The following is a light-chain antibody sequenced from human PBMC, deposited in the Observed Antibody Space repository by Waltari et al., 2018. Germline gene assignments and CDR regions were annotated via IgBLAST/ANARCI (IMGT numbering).Light chain of an antibody. Sequence: DIVTTQSPATLSVSPGESATLSCRTSQSVNSNLAWYQQKPGQAPRLLVFGASTRATGIPARFTGSGSGTEFTLTISSLQSEDFAIYYCQQYSTWPPWTFGQGTKVDIK. CDR2: GAS. CDR1: QSVNSN. CDR3: QQYSTWPPWT. V-gene: IGKV3-15*01. J-gene: IGKJ1*01.